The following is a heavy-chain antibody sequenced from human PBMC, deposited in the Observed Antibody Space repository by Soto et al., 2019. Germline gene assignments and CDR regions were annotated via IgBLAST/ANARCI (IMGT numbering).Heavy chain of an antibody. CDR3: ARHALDEWLVLY. V-gene: IGHV4-39*01. CDR1: GGSISSSSYY. D-gene: IGHD6-19*01. CDR2: IYYSGST. J-gene: IGHJ4*02. Sequence: QLQLQESGPGLVKPSETLSLTCTVSGGSISSSSYYWGWIRQPPGKGLEWIGSIYYSGSTYYNPSLKSRVTISVDTSKNQFSLKLSSVTAADTAVYYCARHALDEWLVLYWGQGTLVTVSS.